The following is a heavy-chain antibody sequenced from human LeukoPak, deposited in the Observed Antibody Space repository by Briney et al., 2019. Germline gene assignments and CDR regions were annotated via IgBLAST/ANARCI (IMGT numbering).Heavy chain of an antibody. CDR1: GGSITSGNYY. D-gene: IGHD3-22*01. V-gene: IGHV4-61*02. CDR2: INTSGYT. CDR3: ARDHSGYFPAFDY. Sequence: SETLSLTCTVSGGSITSGNYYWNWIRQPAGKGLEWIGRINTSGYTNYNPSLTSRVTISVDTSKNQFSLRLSSVTAADTAVYYCARDHSGYFPAFDYWGQGALVIVSS. J-gene: IGHJ4*02.